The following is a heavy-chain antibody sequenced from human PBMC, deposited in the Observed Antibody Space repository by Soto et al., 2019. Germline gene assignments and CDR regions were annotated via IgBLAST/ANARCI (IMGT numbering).Heavy chain of an antibody. CDR1: GFTFSSYA. J-gene: IGHJ4*02. CDR2: ISGSGGST. V-gene: IGHV3-23*01. Sequence: GGSLRLSCAASGFTFSSYAMSGVRQAPGKGLEWVSAISGSGGSTYYADSVKGRFTISRDNSKNTLSLQMNSLRAEDTAVYYCAKVGTYYFDYWGQGTLVTVSS. CDR3: AKVGTYYFDY.